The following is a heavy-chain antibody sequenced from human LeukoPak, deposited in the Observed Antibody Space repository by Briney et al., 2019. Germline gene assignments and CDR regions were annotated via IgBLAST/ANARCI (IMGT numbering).Heavy chain of an antibody. CDR1: GYTFTGYY. J-gene: IGHJ4*02. V-gene: IGHV1-2*02. CDR3: ARDGRPMRWELQRDFDY. Sequence: ASVKVSCKASGYTFTGYYMHWVRQAPGQGLEWMGWINPNSGGTNYAQKFQGRVTMTRDTSISTAYMELSRLRSDDTAVYYCARDGRPMRWELQRDFDYWSQGTLVTVSS. D-gene: IGHD2-15*01. CDR2: INPNSGGT.